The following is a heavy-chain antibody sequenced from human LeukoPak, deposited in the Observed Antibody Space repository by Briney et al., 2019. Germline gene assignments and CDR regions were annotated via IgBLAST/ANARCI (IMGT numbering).Heavy chain of an antibody. CDR1: GGTFSSYA. Sequence: SVKVSCKASGGTFSSYAISWVRQAPGQGLEWMGGIIPIFGTANYAQKFQGRVTITADESTSTAYMELSSLRSEDTAVYYCARKPALVVPAASSDWFDPWGQGTLVTVSS. V-gene: IGHV1-69*13. J-gene: IGHJ5*02. D-gene: IGHD2-2*01. CDR3: ARKPALVVPAASSDWFDP. CDR2: IIPIFGTA.